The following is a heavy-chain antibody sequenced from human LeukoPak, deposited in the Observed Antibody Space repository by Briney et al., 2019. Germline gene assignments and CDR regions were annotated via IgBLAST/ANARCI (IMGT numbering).Heavy chain of an antibody. CDR1: GGTFSSYA. Sequence: GASVKVSCKASGGTFSSYAISWVRQAPGQGLEWMGGIIPIFGTANYAQKFQGRVTITADKSTSTAYMELSSLRSEDTAVYYCAREGYCSGGSCYSGFDYWGQGTLVTVS. V-gene: IGHV1-69*06. D-gene: IGHD2-15*01. CDR2: IIPIFGTA. J-gene: IGHJ4*02. CDR3: AREGYCSGGSCYSGFDY.